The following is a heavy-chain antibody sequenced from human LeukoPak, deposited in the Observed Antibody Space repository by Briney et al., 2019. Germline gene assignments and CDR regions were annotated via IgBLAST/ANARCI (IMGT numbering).Heavy chain of an antibody. CDR1: GGSFSGYY. J-gene: IGHJ4*02. CDR3: ARRRPRMYSSGYYFDY. Sequence: PSETLSLTCAVYGGSFSGYYWSWIRQPPGKGLEWIGEINHSGSTNYNPSLKSRVTISVDTSKNQFSLKLSSVTAADTAVYYCARRRPRMYSSGYYFDYWGQGTLVTVSS. D-gene: IGHD6-19*01. V-gene: IGHV4-34*01. CDR2: INHSGST.